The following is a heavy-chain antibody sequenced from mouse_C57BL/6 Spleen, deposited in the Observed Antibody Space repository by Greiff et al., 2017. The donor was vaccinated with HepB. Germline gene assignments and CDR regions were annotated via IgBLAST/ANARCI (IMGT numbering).Heavy chain of an antibody. D-gene: IGHD2-5*01. J-gene: IGHJ3*01. CDR3: ARPYSNYEAWFAY. Sequence: VHLVESGPGLVAPSQSLSITCPVSGFSLTSYGVHWVRQPPGKGLEWLVVIWSDGSTTYNSALKSRLSISKDNSKSQVFLKMNSLQTDDTAMYYCARPYSNYEAWFAYWGQGTLVTVSA. CDR2: IWSDGST. CDR1: GFSLTSYG. V-gene: IGHV2-6*03.